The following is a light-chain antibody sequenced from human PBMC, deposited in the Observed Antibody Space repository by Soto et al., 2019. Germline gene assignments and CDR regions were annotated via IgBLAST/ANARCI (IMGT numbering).Light chain of an antibody. CDR1: QSFSSY. Sequence: IVLTQSPATLSLSPGERATLSCRASQSFSSYLAWYQQKPGQAPRLLIYDASNRATGIPARFSGRGSGTDFTLTISSIEPEDVAVYYCQQRSNWPPVITFGQGTRLEIK. V-gene: IGKV3-11*01. CDR3: QQRSNWPPVIT. J-gene: IGKJ5*01. CDR2: DAS.